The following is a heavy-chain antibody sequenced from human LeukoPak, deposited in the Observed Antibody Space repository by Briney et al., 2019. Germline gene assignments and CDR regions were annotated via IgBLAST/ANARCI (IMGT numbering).Heavy chain of an antibody. CDR1: GFTLSSYA. V-gene: IGHV3-7*01. CDR3: ARVCRCAGFGEGANWYDS. J-gene: IGHJ5*01. Sequence: GGSLRLSCAASGFTLSSYAMSWVRQAPGKGLEWEANIKQDESEKYYVDSVKGRFTISRDNAKNSLYLQMNSLRAEDTAVYYCARVCRCAGFGEGANWYDSWGQGTLVTVSS. CDR2: IKQDESEK. D-gene: IGHD3-10*01.